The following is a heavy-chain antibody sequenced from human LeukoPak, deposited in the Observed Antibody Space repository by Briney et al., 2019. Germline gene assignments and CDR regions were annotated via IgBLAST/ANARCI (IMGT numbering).Heavy chain of an antibody. V-gene: IGHV4-4*07. CDR1: GGSINSDY. Sequence: SETLSLTCTVSGGSINSDYWSWIRQPAGKGLEWLGRIYSSGSTNYNPSLKSRVSMSVDTSKNQFSLKLTSVTAADTAVYYCARGGKATVVTMWGQGILVTVSS. CDR2: IYSSGST. J-gene: IGHJ4*02. D-gene: IGHD4-23*01. CDR3: ARGGKATVVTM.